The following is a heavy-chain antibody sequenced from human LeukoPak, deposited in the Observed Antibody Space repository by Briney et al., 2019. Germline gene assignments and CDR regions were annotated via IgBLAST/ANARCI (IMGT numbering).Heavy chain of an antibody. CDR1: GGSISSDGHY. CDR3: AREGSSGVFDY. J-gene: IGHJ4*02. D-gene: IGHD2-15*01. V-gene: IGHV4-30-2*01. Sequence: SETLSLTCTVSGGSISSDGHYWSWIRQPPAKGLEWIGHIYHSGRTFYTPSLKSRVTMSVDLSKGQFSLKLSSVTAADTAVYYCAREGSSGVFDYWGQGTLVTVSS. CDR2: IYHSGRT.